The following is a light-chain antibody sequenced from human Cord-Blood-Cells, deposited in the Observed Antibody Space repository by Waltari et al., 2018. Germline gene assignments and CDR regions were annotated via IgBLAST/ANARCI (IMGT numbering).Light chain of an antibody. V-gene: IGLV2-14*01. CDR3: SSYTSSSTVV. Sequence: QSALTQPASVSGSPGQSITLSCTGTTGDVGGYNYASWYQQHPGKAPKLMIYDVSNRPSGVSNRFSGSKSGNTASLTISGLQAEDEADYYCSSYTSSSTVVFGGGTKLTVL. CDR1: TGDVGGYNY. J-gene: IGLJ2*01. CDR2: DVS.